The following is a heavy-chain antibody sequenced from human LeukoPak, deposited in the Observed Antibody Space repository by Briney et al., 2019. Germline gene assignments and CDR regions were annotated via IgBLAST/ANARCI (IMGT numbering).Heavy chain of an antibody. CDR1: GGSISSSSYY. D-gene: IGHD3-10*01. Sequence: SETLSLTCTVSGGSISSSSYYWGWIRPPPGKGLEWVGCIYYSGSTYSIPSLTSRATISVDTSKNQFSLKLSSVTAADTAVYYCARLAPVWFGESNAFDIWGQGTMVTVSS. CDR2: IYYSGST. V-gene: IGHV4-39*01. J-gene: IGHJ3*02. CDR3: ARLAPVWFGESNAFDI.